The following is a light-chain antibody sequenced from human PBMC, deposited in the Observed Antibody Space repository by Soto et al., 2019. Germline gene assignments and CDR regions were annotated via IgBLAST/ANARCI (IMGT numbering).Light chain of an antibody. J-gene: IGKJ1*01. CDR3: QQYVNSPWT. CDR1: QSVLYSSNNKRY. V-gene: IGKV4-1*01. Sequence: DIVMTQSPDSLAVSLGERATINCTSSQSVLYSSNNKRYLAWYQQKPGQPPKLLISWASTRESGVPDRFSGSGSGTDFTLTISRLEPEDFAVYYCQQYVNSPWTFGQGTKVEL. CDR2: WAS.